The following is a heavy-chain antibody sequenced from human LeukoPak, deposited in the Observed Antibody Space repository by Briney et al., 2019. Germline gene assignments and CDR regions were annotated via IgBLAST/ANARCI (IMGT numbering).Heavy chain of an antibody. J-gene: IGHJ4*02. CDR2: INWNGGST. CDR3: ARVGYGDYLFDY. D-gene: IGHD4-17*01. CDR1: GFTFDDYG. Sequence: PGGSLRLSCAASGFTFDDYGMSWVRQAPGKGLEWVFGINWNGGSTGYADSVKGRFTISRDNAKNSLYLQMNSLRAEDTALYYCARVGYGDYLFDYWGQGTLVTVSS. V-gene: IGHV3-20*04.